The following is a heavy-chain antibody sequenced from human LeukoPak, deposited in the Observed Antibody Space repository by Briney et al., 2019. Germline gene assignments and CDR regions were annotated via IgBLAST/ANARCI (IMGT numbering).Heavy chain of an antibody. CDR2: IWYDGSNK. D-gene: IGHD6-6*01. J-gene: IGHJ3*02. Sequence: GRSLRLSCAASGFTFSSYGMHWVRQAPGKGLEWVAVIWYDGSNKYYADSVKGRFTISRDNSKNTLYLQMNSLRAEDTAVYYCAKTRKQLSDDAFDIWGQGTMVTVSS. CDR3: AKTRKQLSDDAFDI. V-gene: IGHV3-33*06. CDR1: GFTFSSYG.